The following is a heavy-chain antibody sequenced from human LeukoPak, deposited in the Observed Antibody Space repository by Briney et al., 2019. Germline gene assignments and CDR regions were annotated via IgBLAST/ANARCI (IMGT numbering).Heavy chain of an antibody. V-gene: IGHV3-23*01. D-gene: IGHD5-12*01. CDR3: ARVSGYDVTFDY. CDR2: VSGNGVYT. Sequence: QPGGSLRLSCAASGFTFSSFAMSWVRQAPGKGLQWVSTVSGNGVYTYYADSVKGRFTISRDNSKNTLYLQMNSLRAEDTAVYYCARVSGYDVTFDYWGQGTLVTVSS. CDR1: GFTFSSFA. J-gene: IGHJ4*02.